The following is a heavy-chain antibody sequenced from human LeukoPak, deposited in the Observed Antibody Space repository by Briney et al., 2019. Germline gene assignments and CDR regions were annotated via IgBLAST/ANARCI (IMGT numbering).Heavy chain of an antibody. D-gene: IGHD3-10*01. V-gene: IGHV1-2*02. Sequence: ASVKVSCKAYGYTFTGCYMHWVRQVPGQGHEWMGWINPNSGGTNYAQKFQGRVTMTRDTSISTAYMELSRLRSDDTAVYYCARYMVRGFYGMDVWGQGTTVTVSS. CDR1: GYTFTGCY. CDR2: INPNSGGT. CDR3: ARYMVRGFYGMDV. J-gene: IGHJ6*02.